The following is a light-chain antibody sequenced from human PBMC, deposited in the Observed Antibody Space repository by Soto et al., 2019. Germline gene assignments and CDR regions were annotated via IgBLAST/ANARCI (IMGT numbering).Light chain of an antibody. Sequence: DIQMTQSPSTLSASVGDRVTSTCRASQSISSWLAWYQQKPGKAPKLLIYDASSLESGVPSRFSGSGSGTEFTLTISSLQPDDFATYYCQQYNKYKSFGQGTKVDIK. V-gene: IGKV1-5*01. J-gene: IGKJ1*01. CDR1: QSISSW. CDR3: QQYNKYKS. CDR2: DAS.